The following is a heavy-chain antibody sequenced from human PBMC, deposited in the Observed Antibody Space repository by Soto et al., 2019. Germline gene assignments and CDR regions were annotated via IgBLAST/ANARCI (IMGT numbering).Heavy chain of an antibody. CDR2: VKTKADGGTT. CDR3: TSRIRTTNDY. V-gene: IGHV3-15*07. D-gene: IGHD1-1*01. J-gene: IGHJ4*02. CDR1: GFTFTNAW. Sequence: EVQLVESGGGLVKPGESLRLSCAASGFTFTNAWMNWVRQAPGKGPEWVGRVKTKADGGTTEYAAPAKDRFTISRDDSINTVYLQMTSLKIEDTAVYYCTSRIRTTNDYWGQGTLVTVSS.